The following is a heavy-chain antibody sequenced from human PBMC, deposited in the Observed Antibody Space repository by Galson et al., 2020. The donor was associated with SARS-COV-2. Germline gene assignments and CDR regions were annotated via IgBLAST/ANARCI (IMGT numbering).Heavy chain of an antibody. V-gene: IGHV3-33*06. CDR3: AKDGGYSYGSDYYYYGMDV. D-gene: IGHD5-18*01. J-gene: IGHJ6*02. CDR2: IWYDGSNT. CDR1: GFTFSSYG. Sequence: GGSLRLSCAASGFTFSSYGMHWVRQAPGKGLEWVAAIWYDGSNTYYADSVKGRFTISRDNSKNTLYLQMNSLRAEDTAVYYCAKDGGYSYGSDYYYYGMDVWGQGTTVTVSS.